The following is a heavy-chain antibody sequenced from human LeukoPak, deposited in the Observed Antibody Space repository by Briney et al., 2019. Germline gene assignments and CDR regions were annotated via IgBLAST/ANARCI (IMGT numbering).Heavy chain of an antibody. D-gene: IGHD3-22*01. CDR1: GYTFTGYY. V-gene: IGHV1-2*02. Sequence: ASVKVSCKASGYTFTGYYMHWVRQAPGQGPEWMGWINPNSGGTNYAQKFQGRVTMTRDTSISTAYMELSRLRSDDTAVYYCARSTYYNDSSGYYLDYFDYWGQGTLVTVSS. CDR2: INPNSGGT. CDR3: ARSTYYNDSSGYYLDYFDY. J-gene: IGHJ4*02.